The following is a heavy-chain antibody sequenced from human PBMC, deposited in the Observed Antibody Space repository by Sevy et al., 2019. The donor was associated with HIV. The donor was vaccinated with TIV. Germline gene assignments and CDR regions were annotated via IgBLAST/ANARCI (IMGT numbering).Heavy chain of an antibody. V-gene: IGHV4-59*08. D-gene: IGHD1-26*01. J-gene: IGHJ4*02. Sequence: SETLSLTCSVSGGSIASLYWNWIRQPPGKGLEWIANIYYNGHINYNPSLKSRVTLSLDTSKNQFSLRLSSVTAADTAMYYCAGENAWGRDYSWGQGTLVTVSS. CDR2: IYYNGHI. CDR1: GGSIASLY. CDR3: AGENAWGRDYS.